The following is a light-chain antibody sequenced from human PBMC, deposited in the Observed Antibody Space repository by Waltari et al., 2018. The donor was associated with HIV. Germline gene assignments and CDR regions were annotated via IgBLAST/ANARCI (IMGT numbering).Light chain of an antibody. CDR2: AAS. V-gene: IGKV1-39*01. J-gene: IGKJ1*01. CDR1: QSISSY. CDR3: QQSYSTSWT. Sequence: DIQITQSPSSLSASVGDRVTITCRASQSISSYLNWYQQKPGKAPKLLIYAASSLQSGAPSRFSGSGSETDFTLTISSLQPEDFATYYCQQSYSTSWTFGQGTKVEIK.